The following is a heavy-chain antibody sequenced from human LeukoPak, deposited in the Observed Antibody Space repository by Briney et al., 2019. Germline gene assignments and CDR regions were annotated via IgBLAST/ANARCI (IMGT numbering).Heavy chain of an antibody. J-gene: IGHJ1*01. CDR3: ARSSVMAAAGTGRNQYFQH. CDR2: INAGNGNT. D-gene: IGHD6-13*01. Sequence: GASVKVSCKASGYTFTSYAMHWVRQAPGQRLEWMGWINAGNGNTKYSQKFQGRVTITRDTSASTAYTELSSLRSEDTAVYYCARSSVMAAAGTGRNQYFQHWGQGTLVTVSS. V-gene: IGHV1-3*01. CDR1: GYTFTSYA.